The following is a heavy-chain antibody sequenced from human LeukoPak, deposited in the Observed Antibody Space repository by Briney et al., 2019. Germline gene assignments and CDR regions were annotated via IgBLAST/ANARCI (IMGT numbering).Heavy chain of an antibody. CDR3: ARETSLTGYASGLGFNY. Sequence: SETLSLTCTVSGGSISSYYWSWIRQPPGKGLEWIGYIYYSGSTNYNPSLESRVTISVDTSKNQFSLKLSSVTAADTATYYCARETSLTGYASGLGFNYWGQGILVTVSS. CDR2: IYYSGST. CDR1: GGSISSYY. J-gene: IGHJ4*02. V-gene: IGHV4-59*01. D-gene: IGHD6-19*01.